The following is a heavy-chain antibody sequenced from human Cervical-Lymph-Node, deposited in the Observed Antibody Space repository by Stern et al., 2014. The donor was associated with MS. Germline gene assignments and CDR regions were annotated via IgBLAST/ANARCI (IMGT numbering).Heavy chain of an antibody. Sequence: QVQLVQSGTKMQQPGASVKVSCKASGYTFTAFFIHWVRQVPGQGLEWIVRLNPNSDDPAYAQNFQDRVTLTRDTSIGTAYLELSRLTSADTAVYYCAREATRIVVGIDYWGQGTQVTVSS. CDR3: AREATRIVVGIDY. J-gene: IGHJ4*02. D-gene: IGHD3-22*01. CDR1: GYTFTAFF. V-gene: IGHV1-2*06. CDR2: LNPNSDDP.